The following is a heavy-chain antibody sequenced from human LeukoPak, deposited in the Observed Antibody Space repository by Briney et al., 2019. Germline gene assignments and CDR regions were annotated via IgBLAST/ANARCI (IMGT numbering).Heavy chain of an antibody. J-gene: IGHJ3*02. Sequence: SETLSLTCAVYGGSFSGYYWSWIRQPPGKGLEWIGEINHSGSTNYNPSLKSRVTISVDTSKNQFSLKLSSVTAADTAVYYCARGTYYYDSSGYQRNDDAFDIWGQGTMVTVSS. V-gene: IGHV4-34*01. CDR2: INHSGST. CDR1: GGSFSGYY. D-gene: IGHD3-22*01. CDR3: ARGTYYYDSSGYQRNDDAFDI.